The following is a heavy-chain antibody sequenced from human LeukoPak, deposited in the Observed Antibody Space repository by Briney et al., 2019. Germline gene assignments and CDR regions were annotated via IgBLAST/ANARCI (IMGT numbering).Heavy chain of an antibody. CDR2: ITSKTYGGTT. CDR3: TTNGYGGNSYYYYMDI. D-gene: IGHD4-23*01. V-gene: IGHV3-49*03. CDR1: GFTFGGYV. J-gene: IGHJ6*03. Sequence: GESLKISCTVSGFTFGGYVMSWFRQAPGNGLEWVGFITSKTYGGTTEYAASVKGRFTISRDDSKSIAYLHVSSLKTEDTAVYYCTTNGYGGNSYYYYMDIWGTGTTVTVS.